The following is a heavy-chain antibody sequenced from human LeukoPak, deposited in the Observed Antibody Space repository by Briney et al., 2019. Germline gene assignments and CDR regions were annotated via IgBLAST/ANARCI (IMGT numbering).Heavy chain of an antibody. CDR2: ISYSGNT. D-gene: IGHD3-10*01. Sequence: SETLSLTCTVSGGSISPYFWSWIRQPPGKGLEWIGYISYSGNTNYNPSLKGRVTISVDTAKNQVSLQLTSVTAVDTAVYYCARDDYRGVTNFDPWGQGTLVTVSS. V-gene: IGHV4-59*01. CDR3: ARDDYRGVTNFDP. J-gene: IGHJ5*02. CDR1: GGSISPYF.